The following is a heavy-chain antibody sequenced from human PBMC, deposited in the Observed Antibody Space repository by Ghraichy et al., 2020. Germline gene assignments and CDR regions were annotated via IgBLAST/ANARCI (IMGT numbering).Heavy chain of an antibody. CDR3: ARLPDYGDHIDY. D-gene: IGHD4-17*01. CDR1: GYSISSGYY. CDR2: IYHSGST. V-gene: IGHV4-38-2*01. Sequence: SETLSLTCAVSGYSISSGYYWGWIRQPPGKGLEWIGSIYHSGSTYYNPSLKSRVTISVDTSKNQFSLKLSSVTAADTAVYYCARLPDYGDHIDYWGQGTLVTVSS. J-gene: IGHJ4*02.